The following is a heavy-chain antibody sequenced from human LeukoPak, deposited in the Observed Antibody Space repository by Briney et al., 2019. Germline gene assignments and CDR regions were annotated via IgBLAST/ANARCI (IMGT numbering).Heavy chain of an antibody. V-gene: IGHV4-30-4*01. CDR3: ARSVVPAAIRFDS. D-gene: IGHD2-2*02. J-gene: IGHJ5*01. Sequence: PSETLSLTCTVSGGSISSGDYYWSWIRQPPGKGLEWIGYIYYSGSTYYNPSLKSRVTISVDTSKNQFSLKLSSVTAADTAVYYCARSVVPAAIRFDSWGQGTLVTVSS. CDR2: IYYSGST. CDR1: GGSISSGDYY.